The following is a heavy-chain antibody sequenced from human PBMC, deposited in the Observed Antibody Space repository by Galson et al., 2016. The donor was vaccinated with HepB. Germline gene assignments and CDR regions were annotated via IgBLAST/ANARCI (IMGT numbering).Heavy chain of an antibody. CDR3: ARHALHYGDFFDS. V-gene: IGHV4-39*01. J-gene: IGHJ4*02. CDR2: NYYSGST. CDR1: GGSVSSSTFY. Sequence: SETLSLTCTVSGGSVSSSTFYWGWIRQPPGKGLEWIGSNYYSGSTYYNPSLKSRVTISVDTSKNQFSLKLSSVTAADTAVFYCARHALHYGDFFDSWGQGTLVTVSS. D-gene: IGHD4-17*01.